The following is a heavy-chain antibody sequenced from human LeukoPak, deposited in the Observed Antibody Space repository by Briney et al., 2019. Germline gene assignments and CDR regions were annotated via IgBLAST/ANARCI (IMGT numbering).Heavy chain of an antibody. CDR3: GTLWFGEEIDY. Sequence: PSETLSLTCTVSGGSISSSSYYWGWIRQPPGKGLEWIGSIYYSGSTYYNPSLKSRVTISVDTSKNQFSLKLSSVTAADTAVYYCGTLWFGEEIDYWGQGTLVTVSS. CDR2: IYYSGST. V-gene: IGHV4-39*07. D-gene: IGHD3-10*01. J-gene: IGHJ4*02. CDR1: GGSISSSSYY.